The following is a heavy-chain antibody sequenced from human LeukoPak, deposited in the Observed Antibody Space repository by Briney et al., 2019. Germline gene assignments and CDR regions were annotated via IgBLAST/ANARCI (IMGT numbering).Heavy chain of an antibody. D-gene: IGHD6-13*01. CDR3: ATSIAAAGSVRFDP. CDR1: GGSISSGDYY. Sequence: KSSETLSLTCTVSGGSISSGDYYWSWIRQPPGKGLEWLGYIYYSGSTYYNPSLKSRVTISVDTSKNQFSLKLSSVTAADTAVYYCATSIAAAGSVRFDPWGQGTLVTVSS. V-gene: IGHV4-30-4*01. CDR2: IYYSGST. J-gene: IGHJ5*02.